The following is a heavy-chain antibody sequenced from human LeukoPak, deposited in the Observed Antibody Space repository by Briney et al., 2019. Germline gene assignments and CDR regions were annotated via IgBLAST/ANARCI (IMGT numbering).Heavy chain of an antibody. CDR3: AKDYGDYPYYFDY. Sequence: GGSLRLSCAASGFTFSSYGMHWVRQAPGKGLEWVAFIRYDGSNKYYADSVKGRFTISRDNSKNTLYLQMNSLRAEDTAVYYCAKDYGDYPYYFDYWGQGTLATVSS. D-gene: IGHD4-17*01. V-gene: IGHV3-30*02. CDR1: GFTFSSYG. J-gene: IGHJ4*02. CDR2: IRYDGSNK.